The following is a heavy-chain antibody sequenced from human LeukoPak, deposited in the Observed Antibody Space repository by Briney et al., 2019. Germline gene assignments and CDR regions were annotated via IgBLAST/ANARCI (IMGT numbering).Heavy chain of an antibody. D-gene: IGHD3-22*01. J-gene: IGHJ6*03. CDR1: GGSISSYY. V-gene: IGHV4-59*08. CDR3: ARRYDSTLYYYYYMDV. CDR2: IYYSGST. Sequence: SETLSLTCTVSGGSISSYYWSWIRQPPGKGLEWIGYIYYSGSTNYNPSLKSRITISVDTSKNQFSLKLSSVTAADTAVYYCARRYDSTLYYYYYMDVWGKGTTVTVSS.